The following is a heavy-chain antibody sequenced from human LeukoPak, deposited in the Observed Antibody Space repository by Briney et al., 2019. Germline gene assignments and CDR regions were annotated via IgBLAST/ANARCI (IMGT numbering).Heavy chain of an antibody. CDR1: GFTFSSYG. D-gene: IGHD2-15*01. V-gene: IGHV3-30*18. CDR2: ISYDGSNK. Sequence: GGSLRLSCAASGFTFSSYGMHWVRQAPGKGLEWVAVISYDGSNKYYADSVKGRFTISRDNSKNTLYLQMNSLRAEDTAAYYCAKDQGGGSREYYFDYWGQGTLVTVSS. J-gene: IGHJ4*02. CDR3: AKDQGGGSREYYFDY.